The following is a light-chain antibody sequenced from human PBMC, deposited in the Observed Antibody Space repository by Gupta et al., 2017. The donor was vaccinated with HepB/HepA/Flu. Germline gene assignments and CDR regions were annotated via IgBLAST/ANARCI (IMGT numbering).Light chain of an antibody. J-gene: IGLJ2*01. Sequence: QSALTQPASVSGSPGQSITISCTGTSSDVGSYILVSWYQQHPGKAPKLMIYEVSKRPSGVSNRFSGSKSGNTASLTISGLQAEDEADYYCCSYAGSSTLVFGGGTKLTV. CDR2: EVS. CDR1: SSDVGSYIL. V-gene: IGLV2-23*02. CDR3: CSYAGSSTLV.